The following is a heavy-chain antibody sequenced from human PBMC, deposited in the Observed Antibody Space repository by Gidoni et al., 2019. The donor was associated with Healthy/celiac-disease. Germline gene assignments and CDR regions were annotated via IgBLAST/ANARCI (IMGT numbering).Heavy chain of an antibody. D-gene: IGHD3-3*01. J-gene: IGHJ4*02. CDR1: GFTVDDYA. CDR2: ISWNSGSI. Sequence: EVKLVESGGGLVQPGRSMRLSCAASGFTVDDYAMHWVRQAPGKGLEWFSGISWNSGSIGYADSVKGRFTISRDNAKNSLYLQMNSLRAEDTSLYYCAKGVSYWSGYPDYWGQGTLVTVFS. CDR3: AKGVSYWSGYPDY. V-gene: IGHV3-9*01.